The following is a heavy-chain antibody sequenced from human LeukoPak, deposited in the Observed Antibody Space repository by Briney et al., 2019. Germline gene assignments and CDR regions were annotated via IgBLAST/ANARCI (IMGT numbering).Heavy chain of an antibody. J-gene: IGHJ6*03. CDR2: IRSDAYSE. CDR3: AKVGRMVRGVYYYYMDV. CDR1: GFTFSSHG. V-gene: IGHV3-30*02. D-gene: IGHD3-10*01. Sequence: GGSLRLSCAASGFTFSSHGMHWVRQAPGKGLEWVAFIRSDAYSEYYADSVKGRFTISRDNSKNTLYLQMNSLRPEDTAMYYCAKVGRMVRGVYYYYMDVWGKGTTVTVSS.